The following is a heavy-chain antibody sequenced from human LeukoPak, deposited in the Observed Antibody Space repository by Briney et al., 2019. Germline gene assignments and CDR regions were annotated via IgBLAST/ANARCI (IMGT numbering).Heavy chain of an antibody. V-gene: IGHV1-3*01. D-gene: IGHD2-2*01. CDR3: ARSGGTSSPIDY. J-gene: IGHJ4*02. CDR1: GYTFTSYA. Sequence: ASVTVSCKASGYTFTSYAMHWVRQAPGQGLDWMGWINAGNGNTKYSQKFQGRVTITRDTSASTAYMELSSLRSEDTAVYYCARSGGTSSPIDYWGQGTLVTVSS. CDR2: INAGNGNT.